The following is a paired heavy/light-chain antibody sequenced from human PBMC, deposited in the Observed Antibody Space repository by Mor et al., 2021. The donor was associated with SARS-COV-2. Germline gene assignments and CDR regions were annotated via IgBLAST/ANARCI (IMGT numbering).Light chain of an antibody. V-gene: IGKV1-33*01. CDR3: QQYDTLPLT. CDR1: QDIGNY. J-gene: IGKJ4*01. CDR2: DAS. Sequence: DIQMTQSPSSLSASLGDRVTITCQASQDIGNYLNWYQHKPGKAPKLLIYDASNLETGVPSRFSGIGSGSDFTFTINSLQPEDFATYSCQQYDTLPLTFGGGTKVEI.
Heavy chain of an antibody. Sequence: EVQLVESGGGLVKPGGSLRLSCAASGFTFTYTWMSWVRQAPGKGLEWVGRIKSKTEGGTTDYAAPVKGRFTISRDDSKNMVYLQMNSLKTEDTAVYYCTTDPSPYYYDSSGHGVFDYWGQGTLVTVSS. J-gene: IGHJ4*02. CDR3: TTDPSPYYYDSSGHGVFDY. CDR2: IKSKTEGGTT. CDR1: GFTFTYTW. D-gene: IGHD3-22*01. V-gene: IGHV3-15*01.